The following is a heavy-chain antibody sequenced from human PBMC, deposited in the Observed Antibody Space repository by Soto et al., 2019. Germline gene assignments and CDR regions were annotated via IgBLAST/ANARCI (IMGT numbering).Heavy chain of an antibody. CDR1: VFTSSG. CDR3: AREGILGLFDAYHL. CDR2: ISTHNGNT. J-gene: IGHJ3*01. V-gene: IGHV1-18*04. Sequence: QDQLVQSGAEVMKPGASVKVSCKASVFTSSGISWVRQAPGQRLEWMGWISTHNGNTIYAQKFQGRVIMTMDTSTTTVYMELRRLRPDDTAVYLCAREGILGLFDAYHLWGQGTMVTVSS. D-gene: IGHD3-3*01.